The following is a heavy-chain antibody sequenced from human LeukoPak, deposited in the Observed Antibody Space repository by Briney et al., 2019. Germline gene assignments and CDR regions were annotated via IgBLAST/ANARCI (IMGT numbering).Heavy chain of an antibody. CDR1: GCTFTDYF. D-gene: IGHD7-27*01. Sequence: ASVKVSCKASGCTFTDYFMQWVRQAPGQGLEWMGRINLKSGYTEDSLDFQGRVTLTRDTSISTAYMEVRSLRPDDTAVYYCARDLASTANWEFDYWGQGTPVTVSP. CDR2: INLKSGYT. J-gene: IGHJ4*02. V-gene: IGHV1-2*06. CDR3: ARDLASTANWEFDY.